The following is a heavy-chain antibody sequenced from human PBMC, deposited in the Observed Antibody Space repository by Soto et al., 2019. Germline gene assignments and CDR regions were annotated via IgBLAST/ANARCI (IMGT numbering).Heavy chain of an antibody. CDR2: IYYSGST. CDR1: GGSISSGGYY. D-gene: IGHD4-17*01. CDR3: ARSPEATVTAFDY. Sequence: QVQLQESGPGLVKPSQTLSLTCTVSGGSISSGGYYWSWIRQHPGKGLEWIGYIYYSGSTYYNPSLKRRSNISVDTSKNQFSLKLSSVTAADTAVYYCARSPEATVTAFDYWGQGTLVTVSS. J-gene: IGHJ4*02. V-gene: IGHV4-31*03.